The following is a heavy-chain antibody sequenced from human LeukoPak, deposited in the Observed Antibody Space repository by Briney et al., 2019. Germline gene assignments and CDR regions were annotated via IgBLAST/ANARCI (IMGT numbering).Heavy chain of an antibody. CDR3: AKARGGIAAAATGGPFDY. Sequence: PGGSLRLSCAASGFTFSSYGMHWVRQAPGKGLEWVAVISYDGSNKYYTDSVKGRFTISRDNSKNTRYLQMNSLRAEDTAVYYCAKARGGIAAAATGGPFDYWGQGTLVTVSS. J-gene: IGHJ4*02. D-gene: IGHD6-13*01. V-gene: IGHV3-30*18. CDR1: GFTFSSYG. CDR2: ISYDGSNK.